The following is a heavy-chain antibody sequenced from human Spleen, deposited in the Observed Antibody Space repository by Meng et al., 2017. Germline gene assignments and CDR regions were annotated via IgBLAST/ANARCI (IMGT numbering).Heavy chain of an antibody. CDR1: GDSISSGGYY. CDR3: ARDLRYQSNWIDP. Sequence: VQLQQWGVGLLKPAETLSLTCAVYGDSISSGGYYWSWIRQHPGKGLEWIGYIYYSGSTYYNPSLDSRVTISIDTSKNQFSLKLNSVTVADTAVYFCARDLRYQSNWIDPWGQGILVTVSS. V-gene: IGHV4-31*11. D-gene: IGHD4-17*01. J-gene: IGHJ5*02. CDR2: IYYSGST.